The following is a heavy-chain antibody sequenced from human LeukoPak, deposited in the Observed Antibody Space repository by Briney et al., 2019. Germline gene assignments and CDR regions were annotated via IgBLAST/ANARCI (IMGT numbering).Heavy chain of an antibody. Sequence: GGSLRLSCAASGFTFSSYAMSWVRQAPGKGLEWVSAISGSGGSTYYADSVKGRFTISRDNSKNTLYLQMNSLRAEDTAVYYCAKTQRIDYSHLRFDYWGQGTLVTVSS. CDR3: AKTQRIDYSHLRFDY. D-gene: IGHD4-11*01. V-gene: IGHV3-23*01. J-gene: IGHJ4*02. CDR1: GFTFSSYA. CDR2: ISGSGGST.